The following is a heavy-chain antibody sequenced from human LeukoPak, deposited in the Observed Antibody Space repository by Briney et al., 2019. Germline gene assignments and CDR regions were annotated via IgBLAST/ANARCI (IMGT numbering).Heavy chain of an antibody. D-gene: IGHD4-17*01. CDR1: GYTFTTYH. CDR2: MNPYSGDR. J-gene: IGHJ4*02. Sequence: ASVQVSCKTSGYTFTTYHINWVRLATGQGLAWLGWMNPYSGDRGYAQKFQGRLSITSDTSISTAYMELSSLRSDDTAVYFCARTTSLTASGYDYWGQGTLVTVSS. V-gene: IGHV1-8*03. CDR3: ARTTSLTASGYDY.